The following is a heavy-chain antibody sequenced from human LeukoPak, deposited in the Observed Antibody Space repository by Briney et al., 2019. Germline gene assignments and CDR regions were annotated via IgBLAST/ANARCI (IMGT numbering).Heavy chain of an antibody. Sequence: GGSLRLSCEASGFTFSSYWMHWVRQVPGKGLVRVSRINSDGIITNYADSVKGRFTISRDNAKNTLYLQVNSLRVEDTAVYYCARVWLPGWGQGTLVTVSS. CDR1: GFTFSSYW. CDR2: INSDGIIT. J-gene: IGHJ4*02. D-gene: IGHD5-12*01. CDR3: ARVWLPG. V-gene: IGHV3-74*01.